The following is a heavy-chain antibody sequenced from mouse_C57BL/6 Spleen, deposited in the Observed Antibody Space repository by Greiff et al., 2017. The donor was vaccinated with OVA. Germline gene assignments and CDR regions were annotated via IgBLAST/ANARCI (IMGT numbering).Heavy chain of an antibody. Sequence: QVQLQQSGAELVRPGSSVKLSCKASGYTFTSYWMHWVKQRPIQGLEWIGNIDPSDSETHYNQKFKDKATLTVDKSSSTAYMQLSSLTSEDSAVYYCARRTVVARDWYFDVWGTGTTVTVSS. CDR2: IDPSDSET. J-gene: IGHJ1*03. V-gene: IGHV1-52*01. CDR3: ARRTVVARDWYFDV. D-gene: IGHD1-1*01. CDR1: GYTFTSYW.